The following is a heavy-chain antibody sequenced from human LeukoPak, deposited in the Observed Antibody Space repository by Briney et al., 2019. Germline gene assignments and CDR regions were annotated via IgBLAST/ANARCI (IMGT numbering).Heavy chain of an antibody. Sequence: TGGSLRLSCAASGFTFSSYAMSWVRQAPGKGLEWVSAISGGGGSTYYADSVKGRFTISRDNSKNTLYLQMNSLRAEDTAVYYCAKDEWELLSFDYWGQGTLVTVSS. CDR2: ISGGGGST. CDR3: AKDEWELLSFDY. CDR1: GFTFSSYA. V-gene: IGHV3-23*01. D-gene: IGHD1-26*01. J-gene: IGHJ4*02.